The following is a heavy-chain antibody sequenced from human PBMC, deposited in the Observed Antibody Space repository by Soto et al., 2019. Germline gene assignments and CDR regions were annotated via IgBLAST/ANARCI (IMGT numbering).Heavy chain of an antibody. CDR2: INHSGST. D-gene: IGHD3-10*01. CDR1: GGSFSGYY. V-gene: IGHV4-34*01. CDR3: ARGPYYYGSGKGD. J-gene: IGHJ4*02. Sequence: SETLSLTCAVYGGSFSGYYWSWIRQPPGKGLEWIGEINHSGSTNYNPSLKSRVTISVDTSKNQFSLKLSSVTAADTAVYYCARGPYYYGSGKGDWGQGTLVTVSS.